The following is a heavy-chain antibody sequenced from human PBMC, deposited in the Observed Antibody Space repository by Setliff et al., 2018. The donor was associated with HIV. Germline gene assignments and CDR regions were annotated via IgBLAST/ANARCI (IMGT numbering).Heavy chain of an antibody. Sequence: SVKVSCKASGGTFSLYAINWVRQAPGQGLEWMGGIIPIFNTANYAQKFQGRVTITADGSTSIAYMELSSLRSEDTAVYYCASPTSIAVAGTHRGKDYYYYGMDVWGQGTTVTVSS. D-gene: IGHD6-19*01. CDR1: GGTFSLYA. J-gene: IGHJ6*02. CDR3: ASPTSIAVAGTHRGKDYYYYGMDV. V-gene: IGHV1-69*13. CDR2: IIPIFNTA.